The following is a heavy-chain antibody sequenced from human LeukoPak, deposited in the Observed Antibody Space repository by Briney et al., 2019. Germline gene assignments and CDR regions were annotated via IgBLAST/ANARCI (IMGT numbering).Heavy chain of an antibody. Sequence: GGSLRLSCAASGFTFSSYTMNWVRQAPGKGLEWVSGISGSGRRKYYADSVKGRFTISRDNSKNTLYLQMNSLRAEDTAIYYCAKDLRYCGGDCYSADAFDIWGQGTMVTVSS. CDR1: GFTFSSYT. CDR3: AKDLRYCGGDCYSADAFDI. CDR2: ISGSGRRK. D-gene: IGHD2-21*01. V-gene: IGHV3-23*01. J-gene: IGHJ3*02.